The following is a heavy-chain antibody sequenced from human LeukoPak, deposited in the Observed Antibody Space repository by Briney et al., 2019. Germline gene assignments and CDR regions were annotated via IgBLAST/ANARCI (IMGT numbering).Heavy chain of an antibody. CDR3: ARVSWFDELPNY. D-gene: IGHD3-10*01. V-gene: IGHV3-21*01. CDR2: ISSSSSYI. CDR1: GFTFSSYS. J-gene: IGHJ4*02. Sequence: GGSLRLSCAASGFTFSSYSMNWVRQAPGKGLEWVSSISSSSSYIYYADSVKGRFTISRDNAKNSLYLQMNSLRAEDTAVYYCARVSWFDELPNYWGQGTLVSVSS.